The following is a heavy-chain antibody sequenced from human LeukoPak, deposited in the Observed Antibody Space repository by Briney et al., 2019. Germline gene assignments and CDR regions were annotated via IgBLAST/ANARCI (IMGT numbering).Heavy chain of an antibody. J-gene: IGHJ4*02. CDR3: AKAGWNWYFDS. D-gene: IGHD1-7*01. Sequence: GGSLRLSCAASGFTFSNYAMNWVRQAPGKGLEWVSLISGSTGSTYYADSVKGRLTISRDNSRNTLYLQMNSLRAEDTALYYCAKAGWNWYFDSWGQGTLVTVSS. CDR2: ISGSTGST. V-gene: IGHV3-23*01. CDR1: GFTFSNYA.